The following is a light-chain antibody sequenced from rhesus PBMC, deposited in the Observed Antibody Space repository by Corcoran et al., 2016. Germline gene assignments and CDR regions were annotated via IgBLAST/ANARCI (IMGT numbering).Light chain of an antibody. Sequence: DIQMTQSPSSLSASVGDRVTITCRASENVNNFLNWYQQKPGKATKLLIYKASTLESGVPSRFSGSGSGTDYTLPISSLQPEDFATYYCQHGYGTPPYSFGQGTKVEIK. CDR2: KAS. J-gene: IGKJ2*01. CDR3: QHGYGTPPYS. V-gene: IGKV1-74*01. CDR1: ENVNNF.